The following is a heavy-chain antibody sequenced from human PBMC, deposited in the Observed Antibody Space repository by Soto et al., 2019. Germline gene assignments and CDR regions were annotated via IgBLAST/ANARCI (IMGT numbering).Heavy chain of an antibody. J-gene: IGHJ6*02. V-gene: IGHV4-30-4*01. CDR2: IYYSGST. CDR1: GGSISSGDYY. CDR3: SMSDYYYAMDV. Sequence: PSETLSLTCTVSGGSISSGDYYWSWIRQPPGKGLEWIGYIYYSGSTYYNPSLKSRVTISVDTSKNQFSLKLSSVTAADTAVYYCSMSDYYYAMDVWGQGTTVTVSS. D-gene: IGHD3-10*02.